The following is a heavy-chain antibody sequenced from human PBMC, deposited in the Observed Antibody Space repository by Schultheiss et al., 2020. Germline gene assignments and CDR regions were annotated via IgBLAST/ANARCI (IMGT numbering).Heavy chain of an antibody. CDR1: GYSFISYW. D-gene: IGHD3-22*01. CDR3: ARHVKYYYDSSGYYYYFDY. Sequence: GGSLRLSCKGSGYSFISYWIGWVRQMPGKGLEWMGIIYPGDSDTRYSPSFQGQVTISADKSISTAYLQWSSLKASDTAMYYCARHVKYYYDSSGYYYYFDYWGQGTLVTVSS. V-gene: IGHV5-51*01. CDR2: IYPGDSDT. J-gene: IGHJ4*02.